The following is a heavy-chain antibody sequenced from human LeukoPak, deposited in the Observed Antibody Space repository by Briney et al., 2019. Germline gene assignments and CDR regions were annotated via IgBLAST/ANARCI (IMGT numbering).Heavy chain of an antibody. V-gene: IGHV1-18*01. CDR2: INTYNGNT. Sequence: ASVKVSCKASGYSLNRFGISWVRQAPGQGLEWLGWINTYNGNTKFGENFQGRVTLTTDTSSSTVHMELTSLRSDDTAVYFCARDTPQHLKRFDYWGQGTLVTVSS. D-gene: IGHD6-13*01. J-gene: IGHJ4*02. CDR3: ARDTPQHLKRFDY. CDR1: GYSLNRFG.